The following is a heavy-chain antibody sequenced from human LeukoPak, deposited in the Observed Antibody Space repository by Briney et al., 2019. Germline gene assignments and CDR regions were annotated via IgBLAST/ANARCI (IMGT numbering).Heavy chain of an antibody. CDR2: INSDGSST. V-gene: IGHV3-74*01. Sequence: GGSLRLSCAASGFTFSSYWMHWVRQAPGKGLVWVSRINSDGSSTSYADSVKGRFTISRDNAKNTLYLQMNSLRAEDTAVYYCGKNEGRRYGDYYYYYMDVWGKGTTVTISS. D-gene: IGHD3-9*01. J-gene: IGHJ6*03. CDR1: GFTFSSYW. CDR3: GKNEGRRYGDYYYYYMDV.